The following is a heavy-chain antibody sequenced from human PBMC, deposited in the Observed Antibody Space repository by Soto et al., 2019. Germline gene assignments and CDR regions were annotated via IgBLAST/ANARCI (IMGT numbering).Heavy chain of an antibody. CDR2: IYYSGST. CDR1: CGSIISGDYY. V-gene: IGHV4-30-4*01. D-gene: IGHD3-22*01. Sequence: SETLSLTCTVSCGSIISGDYYWSWIRQPPGKGLEWIGYIYYSGSTYYNPSLKSRVTISVDTSKNQFSLKLSSVTAADTAVYYCARVPYYDSSGYFGYFDYWGQGTLVTVSS. CDR3: ARVPYYDSSGYFGYFDY. J-gene: IGHJ4*02.